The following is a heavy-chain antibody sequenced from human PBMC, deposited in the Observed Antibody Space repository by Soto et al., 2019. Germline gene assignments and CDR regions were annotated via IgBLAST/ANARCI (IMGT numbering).Heavy chain of an antibody. D-gene: IGHD2-21*01. V-gene: IGHV1-69*13. CDR2: IIPIFGTA. CDR1: GGTFSSYA. Sequence: ASVKVSCKASGGTFSSYAISWVRQAPGQGLEWMGGIIPIFGTANYAQKFQGRVTITADESTSTAYMELSSLRYEDTAVYYCATPGGCGSLYYLGYWGQGTLGTVSS. CDR3: ATPGGCGSLYYLGY. J-gene: IGHJ4*02.